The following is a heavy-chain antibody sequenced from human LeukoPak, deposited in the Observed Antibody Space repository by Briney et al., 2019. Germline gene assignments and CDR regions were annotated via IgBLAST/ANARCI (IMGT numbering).Heavy chain of an antibody. CDR2: INQDGSEK. D-gene: IGHD1-20*01. CDR3: AREDNWNYGDY. Sequence: PGGSLRLSCAASGFTFTTYWMGWVRQAPGKGLEWVANINQDGSEKYYVDPVKGRFTISRDNAKNSLYLQMNSLRAEDTAVYYCAREDNWNYGDYWGQGTLVTVSS. CDR1: GFTFTTYW. J-gene: IGHJ4*02. V-gene: IGHV3-7*01.